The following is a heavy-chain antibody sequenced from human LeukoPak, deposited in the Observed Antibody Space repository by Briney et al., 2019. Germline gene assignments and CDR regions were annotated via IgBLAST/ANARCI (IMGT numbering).Heavy chain of an antibody. Sequence: GGSLRLSCAASGVTFSSYAMHWVRQAPGKGLEYVSAICSNGGSTYYANSVKGRFTSSRDNSNSTLYLQTGRLRAEDMAVYYCARAVRGVNPTANWSDPGGQGTLVT. CDR3: ARAVRGVNPTANWSDP. J-gene: IGHJ5*02. CDR2: ICSNGGST. D-gene: IGHD3-10*02. V-gene: IGHV3-64*01. CDR1: GVTFSSYA.